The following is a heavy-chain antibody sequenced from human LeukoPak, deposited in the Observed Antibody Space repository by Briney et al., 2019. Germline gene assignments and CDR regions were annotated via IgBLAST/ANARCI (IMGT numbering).Heavy chain of an antibody. CDR2: IYTSGST. CDR3: ARGYCSGGSCYPDY. J-gene: IGHJ4*02. Sequence: SETLSLTCTVSGNSISSGDNYWSWIRQPAGKGLEWIGRIYTSGSTNYNPSLKSRVTISVDTSKNQFSLKLSSVTAADTAVYYCARGYCSGGSCYPDYWGQGTLVTVSS. CDR1: GNSISSGDNY. D-gene: IGHD2-15*01. V-gene: IGHV4-61*02.